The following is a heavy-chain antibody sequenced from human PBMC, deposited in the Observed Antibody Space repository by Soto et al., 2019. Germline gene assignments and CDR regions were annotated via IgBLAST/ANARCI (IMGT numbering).Heavy chain of an antibody. CDR3: ARDIHFDGNWYYHAFDY. D-gene: IGHD3-22*01. V-gene: IGHV3-21*05. J-gene: IGHJ4*02. Sequence: PGGSLRLSCVVSGFTFSIYSMNWVRQAPGKGLEWVAHIDSRNSYIHYADSVKGRFTISRDNAKNSLYLQMNSLRGEDTAVYYCARDIHFDGNWYYHAFDYWGQGALVTVSS. CDR1: GFTFSIYS. CDR2: IDSRNSYI.